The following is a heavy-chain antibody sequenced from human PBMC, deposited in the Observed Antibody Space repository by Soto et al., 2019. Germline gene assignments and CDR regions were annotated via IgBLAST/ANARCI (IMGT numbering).Heavy chain of an antibody. V-gene: IGHV3-23*01. CDR2: ISGSGGST. CDR1: GFTFSSYA. D-gene: IGHD2-15*01. CDR3: AKGYCSGGSCYYFDY. Sequence: GGSLRLSCTASGFTFSSYAMSWVRQAPGKGLEWVSAISGSGGSTYYADSVKGRFTISRDNSKNTLYLQMNSLRAEDTAVYYCAKGYCSGGSCYYFDYWGQGTLVTVSS. J-gene: IGHJ4*02.